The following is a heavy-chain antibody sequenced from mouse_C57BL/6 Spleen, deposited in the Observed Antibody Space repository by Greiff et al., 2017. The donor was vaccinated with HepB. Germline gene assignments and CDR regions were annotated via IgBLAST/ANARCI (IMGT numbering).Heavy chain of an antibody. CDR2: ISYDGSN. CDR3: ARDYYGRDYFDY. CDR1: GYSITSGYY. D-gene: IGHD1-1*01. Sequence: EVQLQESGPGLVKPSQSLSLTCSVTGYSITSGYYWNWIRQFPGNKLEWMGYISYDGSNNYNPSLKNRISITRDTSKNQFFLKLNSVTTEDTATYYCARDYYGRDYFDYWGQGTTLTVSS. V-gene: IGHV3-6*01. J-gene: IGHJ2*01.